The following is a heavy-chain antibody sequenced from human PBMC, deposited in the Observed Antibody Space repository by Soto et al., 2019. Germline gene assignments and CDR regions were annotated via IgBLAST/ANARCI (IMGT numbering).Heavy chain of an antibody. CDR1: GYTFTSYA. D-gene: IGHD1-26*01. Sequence: ASVKVSCKASGYTFTSYAMHWVRQAPGQRLEWMGWINAGNDNTKYSQKFQGRVTITRDTSASTAYMELSSLSSEDTAVYYCARGGSLYWYFDLWGRGTLVT. V-gene: IGHV1-3*01. J-gene: IGHJ2*01. CDR2: INAGNDNT. CDR3: ARGGSLYWYFDL.